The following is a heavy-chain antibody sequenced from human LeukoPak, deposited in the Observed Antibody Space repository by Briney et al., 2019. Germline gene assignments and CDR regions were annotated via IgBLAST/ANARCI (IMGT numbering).Heavy chain of an antibody. D-gene: IGHD4-17*01. J-gene: IGHJ4*02. CDR2: IYSGCST. CDR1: GFTVSNNF. Sequence: SGGSLRLSCAASGFTVSNNFLSWVRQAPGKGLEWVSVIYSGCSTDYGDSVKGRFTISRHNSKNTLYLQMNSLRAEDTAVYYCAGSRYGDYYVDYWGQGTLVTVS. V-gene: IGHV3-53*04. CDR3: AGSRYGDYYVDY.